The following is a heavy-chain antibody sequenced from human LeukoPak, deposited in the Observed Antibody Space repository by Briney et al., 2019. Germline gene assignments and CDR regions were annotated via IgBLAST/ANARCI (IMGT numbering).Heavy chain of an antibody. Sequence: PGGSLRLSCAASDFIFSNYNMNWVRQAPGMGLEWVASISSSGAYLYYADSLKGRFTISRDNAKNSLYLQMNSLRVEDTAVYFCAREGIAEPGPVWGIDYWGQGTLVAVSS. V-gene: IGHV3-21*01. CDR3: AREGIAEPGPVWGIDY. D-gene: IGHD6-13*01. CDR1: DFIFSNYN. J-gene: IGHJ4*02. CDR2: ISSSGAYL.